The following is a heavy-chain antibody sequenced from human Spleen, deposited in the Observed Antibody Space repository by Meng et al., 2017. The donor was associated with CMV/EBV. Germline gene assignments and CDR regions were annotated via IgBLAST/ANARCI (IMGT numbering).Heavy chain of an antibody. J-gene: IGHJ5*02. V-gene: IGHV1-2*06. D-gene: IGHD6-19*01. CDR2: INPDSGGA. CDR3: ARIQWLDNWFDP. Sequence: QVQLVQSGAEVKKPGAAVKVSCKASGYTFTGYSLHWVRQAPGQGLEWMGRINPDSGGANYAQKFQGRVTMTRDMSISTAYMELRRLRFDDTAVYYCARIQWLDNWFDPWGQGTLVTVSS. CDR1: GYTFTGYS.